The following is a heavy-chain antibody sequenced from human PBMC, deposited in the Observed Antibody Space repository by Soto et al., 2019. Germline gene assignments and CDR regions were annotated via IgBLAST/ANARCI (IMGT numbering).Heavy chain of an antibody. CDR2: ISYDGSNK. J-gene: IGHJ6*02. V-gene: IGHV3-30-3*01. Sequence: GGSLRLSCAASGFTFSSYAMHWVRQAPGKGLEWVAVISYDGSNKYYADSVKGRFTISRDNSKNTLYLQMNSLRAEDTAVYYCARSDEQLVYPAYYYYYYGMDVWGQGTTVTVSS. CDR3: ARSDEQLVYPAYYYYYYGMDV. CDR1: GFTFSSYA. D-gene: IGHD6-13*01.